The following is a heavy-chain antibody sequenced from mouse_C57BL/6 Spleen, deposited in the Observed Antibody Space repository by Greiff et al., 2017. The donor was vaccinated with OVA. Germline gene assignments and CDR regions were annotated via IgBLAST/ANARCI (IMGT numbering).Heavy chain of an antibody. J-gene: IGHJ3*01. V-gene: IGHV1-69*01. CDR1: GYTFTSYW. CDR2: IDPSDSYT. CDR3: ASYGYDEAY. Sequence: QVQLQQPGAELVMPGASVKLSCKASGYTFTSYWMHWVKQRPGQGLEWIGEIDPSDSYTNYNQKFKGKSTLTVDKSSSTAYMQLSSLTSEDSAVYYWASYGYDEAYWGQGTLVTVSA. D-gene: IGHD2-2*01.